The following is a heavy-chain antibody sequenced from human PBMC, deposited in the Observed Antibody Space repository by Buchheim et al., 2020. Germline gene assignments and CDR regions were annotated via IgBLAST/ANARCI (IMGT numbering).Heavy chain of an antibody. CDR3: ARGREYSSSWYYFDY. Sequence: QVQLVQSGAEVKKPGASVKVSCKASGYTFTGYYMHWVRQDPGQGLEWMGWINPNSGDTNYAQKFQGWVTMTRDTSISTAYMELSKLRSDDTAVYYCARGREYSSSWYYFDYWGQGTL. V-gene: IGHV1-2*04. CDR2: INPNSGDT. J-gene: IGHJ4*02. CDR1: GYTFTGYY. D-gene: IGHD6-13*01.